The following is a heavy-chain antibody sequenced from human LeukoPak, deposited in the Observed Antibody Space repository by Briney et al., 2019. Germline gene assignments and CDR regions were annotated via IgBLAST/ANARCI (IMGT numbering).Heavy chain of an antibody. D-gene: IGHD1-26*01. CDR3: AKDYLVGATVNWFDP. V-gene: IGHV3-23*01. CDR2: ISGSGGST. J-gene: IGHJ5*02. Sequence: PGGSLRLSCAASGFTFSSYAMSWVRQAPGKGLEWVSAISGSGGSTYYADSVEGRFTISRDNSKNTLYLQMNSLRAEDTAVYYCAKDYLVGATVNWFDPWGQGTLVTVSS. CDR1: GFTFSSYA.